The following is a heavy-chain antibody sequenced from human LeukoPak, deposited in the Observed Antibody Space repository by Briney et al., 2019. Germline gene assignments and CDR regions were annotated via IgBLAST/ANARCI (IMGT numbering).Heavy chain of an antibody. CDR2: ISYDGSNK. Sequence: GGSLRLSCAASGFTFSSYGMHWVRQAPGKGLEWVAVISYDGSNKYYADSVKGRFTISRDNSKNTLYLQMNSLRAEDTAVYYCAKDRGYYDSVGYGFDIWGQGTMVTVSS. CDR1: GFTFSSYG. V-gene: IGHV3-30*18. J-gene: IGHJ3*02. CDR3: AKDRGYYDSVGYGFDI. D-gene: IGHD3-22*01.